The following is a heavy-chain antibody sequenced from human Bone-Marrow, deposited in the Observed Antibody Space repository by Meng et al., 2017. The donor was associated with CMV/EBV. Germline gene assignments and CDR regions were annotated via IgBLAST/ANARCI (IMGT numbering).Heavy chain of an antibody. D-gene: IGHD2-2*02. CDR3: ARGPVLNIGVVPAAIDYYGMDV. J-gene: IGHJ6*02. CDR1: GYTFTSYG. CDR2: ISAYNGNT. V-gene: IGHV1-18*01. Sequence: ASLKVSCKASGYTFTSYGISWVRQAPGQGLEWMGWISAYNGNTNYEQKFQGRVIMTTVTSTSTADMELRSLRSDDPAVYYCARGPVLNIGVVPAAIDYYGMDVWGQGTTVTVSS.